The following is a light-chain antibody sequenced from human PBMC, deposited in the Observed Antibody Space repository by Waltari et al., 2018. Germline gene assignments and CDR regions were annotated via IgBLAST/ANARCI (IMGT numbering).Light chain of an antibody. CDR3: SSYTSSSTPWV. J-gene: IGLJ3*02. Sequence: QSALTQPASVSGSPGQSITISCTGTSSDVGGYNSVSLYQQHPGTAPKLMIFEVSNRPSGVSNRFSGSKSGNTASLTISGLQAEDESDYYCSSYTSSSTPWVFGGGTKLTVL. CDR2: EVS. V-gene: IGLV2-14*01. CDR1: SSDVGGYNS.